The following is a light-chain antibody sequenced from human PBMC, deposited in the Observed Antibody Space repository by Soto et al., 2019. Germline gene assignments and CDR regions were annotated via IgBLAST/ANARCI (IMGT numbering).Light chain of an antibody. CDR2: DAS. V-gene: IGKV1-5*01. CDR1: QSISTW. CDR3: QQYKNYLT. J-gene: IGKJ3*01. Sequence: DIQMTQSPSTLSASVGDRVTITCRASQSISTWLAWYQQKPGKAPKVLIYDASSLESGVPSWFSGGRSGTEFTLTISTLQPDDFATYYCQQYKNYLTFGPGTKVDIK.